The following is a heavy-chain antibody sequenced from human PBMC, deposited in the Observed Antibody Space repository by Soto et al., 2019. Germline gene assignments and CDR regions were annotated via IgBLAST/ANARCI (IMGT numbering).Heavy chain of an antibody. CDR3: ARENGVAVATILYCFDY. CDR1: GGTFKNNG. CDR2: ISPVFGTT. J-gene: IGHJ4*02. D-gene: IGHD5-12*01. Sequence: QVHLVQSGAEVKKAGSSVKVSCKAPGGTFKNNGISWVRQAPGQGLEWMGGISPVFGTTNYAQKFQGRLTIHADYFTSTVYLELGRLRYEDTAVYYCARENGVAVATILYCFDYWGPGTLVTVSS. V-gene: IGHV1-69*01.